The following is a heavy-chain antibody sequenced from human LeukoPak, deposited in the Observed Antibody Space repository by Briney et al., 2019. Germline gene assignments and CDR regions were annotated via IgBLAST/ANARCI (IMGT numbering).Heavy chain of an antibody. Sequence: ETLSLTCAVSGGSISSGGYSWSWVRQAPGKGLEWVSALTARNGNTYYADSVKGRFTISKDNSKNTVYLDMNSLRAEDSAVYFCAKTGPGSGWTRYYFDSWAQGALVTVSS. V-gene: IGHV3-23*01. CDR2: LTARNGNT. J-gene: IGHJ4*02. D-gene: IGHD6-19*01. CDR3: AKTGPGSGWTRYYFDS. CDR1: GGSISSGGYS.